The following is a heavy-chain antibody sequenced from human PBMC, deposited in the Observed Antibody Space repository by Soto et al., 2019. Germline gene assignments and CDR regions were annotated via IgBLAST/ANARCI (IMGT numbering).Heavy chain of an antibody. CDR2: INHSGST. D-gene: IGHD3-22*01. CDR3: ARTYDDSGPNSGGYGFDI. V-gene: IGHV4-34*01. Sequence: SETLSLTCAVYGGSFSGHYWTWIRQPPGKGLEWIGEINHSGSTNYNPSLKSRVTISVDTSKNQFSLKLSSVTAADTAVYYCARTYDDSGPNSGGYGFDIWGPGTMVT. J-gene: IGHJ3*02. CDR1: GGSFSGHY.